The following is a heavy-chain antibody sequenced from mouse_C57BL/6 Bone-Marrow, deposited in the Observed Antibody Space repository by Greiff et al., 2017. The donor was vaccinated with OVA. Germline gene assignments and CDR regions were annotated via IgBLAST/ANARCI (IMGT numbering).Heavy chain of an antibody. Sequence: QVQLQQSGAELMKPGASVKLSCKATGYTFTGYWIEWVKQRPGQGLEWIGEIDPSDSYTNYNQKFKGKATLTVDTSSSTAYMQLSSLTSEDSAVYYCARWYDYLDYWGQGTTLTVSS. CDR2: IDPSDSYT. CDR3: ARWYDYLDY. J-gene: IGHJ2*01. D-gene: IGHD2-3*01. CDR1: GYTFTGYW. V-gene: IGHV1-50*01.